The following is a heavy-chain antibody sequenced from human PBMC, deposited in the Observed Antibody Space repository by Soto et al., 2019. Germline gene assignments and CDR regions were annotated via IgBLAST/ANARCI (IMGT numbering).Heavy chain of an antibody. CDR3: ARDSGIAARGFDY. CDR2: IWYDGSNK. J-gene: IGHJ4*02. CDR1: GFTFSSYG. Sequence: GGSLRLSCAASGFTFSSYGMHWVRQAPGKGLEWVAVIWYDGSNKYYADSVKGRFTISRDNSKNTLYLQMNSLRAEDTAVYYCARDSGIAARGFDYWGQGTLVTVSS. D-gene: IGHD6-6*01. V-gene: IGHV3-33*01.